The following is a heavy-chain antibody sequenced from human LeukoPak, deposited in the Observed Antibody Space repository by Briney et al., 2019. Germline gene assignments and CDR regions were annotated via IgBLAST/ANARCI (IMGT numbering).Heavy chain of an antibody. Sequence: PGGSLRLSCAASGFTFSSYWMSWVRQAPGKGLEWMANIKQDGSEKYYVDSVKGRFTISRDNAKNSLYLQMNSLRAEDTAVYYCASFTIFGPYYYYYYMDVWGKGTTVTVSS. CDR1: GFTFSSYW. V-gene: IGHV3-7*01. CDR3: ASFTIFGPYYYYYYMDV. CDR2: IKQDGSEK. D-gene: IGHD3-3*01. J-gene: IGHJ6*03.